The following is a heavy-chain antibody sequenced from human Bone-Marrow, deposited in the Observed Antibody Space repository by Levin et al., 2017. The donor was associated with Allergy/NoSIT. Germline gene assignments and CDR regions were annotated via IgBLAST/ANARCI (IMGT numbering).Heavy chain of an antibody. Sequence: GESLKISCAASGFAFYNAWMSWVRQAPGKGLEWVGRIKSKTDGGTTDYAAPVKGRFTISRDDSKDTLYLQMNSLKTEDTAVYYCTTGNTVHGATVGFDYWGQGTQLTVSS. CDR1: GFAFYNAW. J-gene: IGHJ4*02. CDR2: IKSKTDGGTT. V-gene: IGHV3-15*01. D-gene: IGHD4-11*01. CDR3: TTGNTVHGATVGFDY.